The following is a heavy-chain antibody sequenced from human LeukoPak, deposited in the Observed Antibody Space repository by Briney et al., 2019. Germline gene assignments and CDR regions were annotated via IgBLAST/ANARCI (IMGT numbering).Heavy chain of an antibody. CDR3: ARQLSRMTSVTSYYYFDY. CDR1: GGSISSYY. J-gene: IGHJ4*02. Sequence: PSETLSLTCTVSGGSISSYYWSWIRQPPGKGLEWIGYIYYSGSTNYNPSLKSRVTISVDTSKNQFSLKLSSVTAADTAVYYCARQLSRMTSVTSYYYFDYWGQGTLVTVSS. V-gene: IGHV4-59*08. CDR2: IYYSGST. D-gene: IGHD4-17*01.